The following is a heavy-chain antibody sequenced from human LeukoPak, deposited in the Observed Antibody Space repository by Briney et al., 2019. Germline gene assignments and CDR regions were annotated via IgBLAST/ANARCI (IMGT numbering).Heavy chain of an antibody. CDR2: IFPSDSDT. V-gene: IGHV5-51*01. J-gene: IGHJ5*02. Sequence: GESLKISCTGSGYSCTSYWIGWVRHMPGKGLELMGIIFPSDSDTRYSPSFRVQVTISADKSIDSAYLQWSSLEASDTAMYYCARAGRTSARWFDLWGQGTLVTVSS. CDR1: GYSCTSYW. CDR3: ARAGRTSARWFDL.